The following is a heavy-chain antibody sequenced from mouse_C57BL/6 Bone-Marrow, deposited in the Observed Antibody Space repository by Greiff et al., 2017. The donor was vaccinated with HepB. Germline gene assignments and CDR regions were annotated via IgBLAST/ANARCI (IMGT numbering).Heavy chain of an antibody. CDR1: GFTFSDYG. CDR2: ISSGSSTI. D-gene: IGHD2-1*01. CDR3: AREDGNPFAY. J-gene: IGHJ3*01. V-gene: IGHV5-17*01. Sequence: DVKLVESGGGLVKPGGSLKLSCAASGFTFSDYGMHWVRQAPEKGLEWVAYISSGSSTIYYADTVKGRFTISRDNAKNTLFLQMTSLRSEDTAMYYCAREDGNPFAYWGQGTLVTVSA.